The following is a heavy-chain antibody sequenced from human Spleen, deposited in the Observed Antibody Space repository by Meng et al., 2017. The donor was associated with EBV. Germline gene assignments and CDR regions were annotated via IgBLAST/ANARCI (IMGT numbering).Heavy chain of an antibody. CDR1: GYTFSVYD. CDR2: MNPGSGNT. Sequence: VPSVTAGAEVTNPGASVKVSCKASGYTFSVYDITWVRQAAGQGLEWMGWMNPGSGNTVYAQKFQGRVTMTRNTSITTAYMELSNLRSEDAAVYYCARGGIDFWGQGTLVTVSS. J-gene: IGHJ4*02. V-gene: IGHV1-8*01. CDR3: ARGGIDF.